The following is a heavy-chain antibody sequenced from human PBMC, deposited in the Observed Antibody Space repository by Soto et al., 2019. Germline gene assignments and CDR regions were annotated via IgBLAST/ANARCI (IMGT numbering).Heavy chain of an antibody. D-gene: IGHD3-9*01. CDR2: INPSGGST. V-gene: IGHV1-46*01. J-gene: IGHJ6*02. CDR1: GYTFTSYY. Sequence: ASVKVSCKASGYTFTSYYMHWVRQAPGQGLEWMGIINPSGGSTSYAQKFQGRVTMTRDTSTSTVYMELSSLRSEDTAVYYCAGQPRYYDILPGYYMGDYYYYGMDVWGQGTTVTVSS. CDR3: AGQPRYYDILPGYYMGDYYYYGMDV.